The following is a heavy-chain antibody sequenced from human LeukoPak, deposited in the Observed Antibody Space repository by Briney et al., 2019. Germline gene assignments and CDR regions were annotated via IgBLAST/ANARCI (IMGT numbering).Heavy chain of an antibody. D-gene: IGHD5-24*01. CDR2: ISYDGSNK. CDR3: AKVIGRWLQWGHDAFDI. J-gene: IGHJ3*02. Sequence: GGSLRLSCAASGFTFSSYGMHWVRQAPGKGLEWVAVISYDGSNKYYADSVKGRFTISRDNSKNTLYLQMNSLRAEDTAVYYCAKVIGRWLQWGHDAFDIWGQGTMVTVSS. CDR1: GFTFSSYG. V-gene: IGHV3-30*18.